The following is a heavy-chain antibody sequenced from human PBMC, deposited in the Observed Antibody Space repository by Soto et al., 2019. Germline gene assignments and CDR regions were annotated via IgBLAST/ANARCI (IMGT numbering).Heavy chain of an antibody. CDR1: GYTFTSYY. Sequence: GASVKVSCKASGYTFTSYYMHWVRQAPGQGLEWMGIINPSGGSTSYAQKFQGRVTMTRDTSTSTVYMELSSLRSEDTAVYYCARALSPYSSSWPNFDYWGQGTLVTVSS. D-gene: IGHD6-13*01. V-gene: IGHV1-46*01. J-gene: IGHJ4*02. CDR2: INPSGGST. CDR3: ARALSPYSSSWPNFDY.